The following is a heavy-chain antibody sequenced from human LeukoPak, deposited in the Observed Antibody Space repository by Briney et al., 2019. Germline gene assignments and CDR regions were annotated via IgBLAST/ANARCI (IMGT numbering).Heavy chain of an antibody. CDR3: PRMRYCTNGVCSD. CDR1: GGSISSYY. D-gene: IGHD2-8*01. V-gene: IGHV4-4*07. J-gene: IGHJ4*02. Sequence: SETLSLTCTVSGGSISSYYWSWIRQPAGKGLELIGRIYTSGSTNYNPSLKSRVTMSVDTSKNQFSLKPGSVPAADAARSYCPRMRYCTNGVCSDWGQGTLVTVSS. CDR2: IYTSGST.